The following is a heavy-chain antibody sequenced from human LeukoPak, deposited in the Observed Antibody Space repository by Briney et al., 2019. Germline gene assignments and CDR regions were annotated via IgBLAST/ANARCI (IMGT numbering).Heavy chain of an antibody. V-gene: IGHV3-30-3*01. Sequence: GRSLRLSCAASGFTFSSYAMHWVRQAPGKGLEWVAVISYDGSNKYYADSVKGRFTISRDNAKNSLYLQMNSLRAEDTAVYYCARSIAVAGVVPGYWGQGTLVTVSS. J-gene: IGHJ4*02. CDR1: GFTFSSYA. CDR2: ISYDGSNK. D-gene: IGHD6-19*01. CDR3: ARSIAVAGVVPGY.